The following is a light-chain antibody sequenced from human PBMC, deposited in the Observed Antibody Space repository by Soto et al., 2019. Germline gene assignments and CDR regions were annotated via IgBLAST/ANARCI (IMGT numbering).Light chain of an antibody. Sequence: DIVMTQSPDSLAVSLGERATINCRCSQNVLYHVNNENYLGWFQQRPGQPPKLLIYWATNRASGVPDRFSGSGSGTNFTLTISSLQAEDVALYYCQQYHTAPFTFGQGTKLEIK. CDR1: QNVLYHVNNENY. CDR3: QQYHTAPFT. V-gene: IGKV4-1*01. CDR2: WAT. J-gene: IGKJ2*01.